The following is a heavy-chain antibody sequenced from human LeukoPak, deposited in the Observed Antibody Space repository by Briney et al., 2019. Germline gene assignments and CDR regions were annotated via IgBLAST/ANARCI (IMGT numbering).Heavy chain of an antibody. D-gene: IGHD3-22*01. J-gene: IGHJ6*02. CDR3: ARDSDFDSSGYYPYYYYYYKMDV. Sequence: GGSLRLSCSASGFTFSSHAMHWVRQAPGKRLEYVTAISANGDSTYYPDSVKGRLTISRDNSKNTLYLQMSSLRAEDTAVYYCARDSDFDSSGYYPYYYYYYKMDVWGQGTTVTVSS. CDR1: GFTFSSHA. CDR2: ISANGDST. V-gene: IGHV3-64D*09.